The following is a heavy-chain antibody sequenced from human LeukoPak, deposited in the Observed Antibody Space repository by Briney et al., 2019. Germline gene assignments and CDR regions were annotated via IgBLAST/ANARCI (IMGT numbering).Heavy chain of an antibody. V-gene: IGHV6-1*01. J-gene: IGHJ4*02. Sequence: SQTLSLTCAISGDSVSSSTAAWKWARHSPSRGLEWLGRTYYRSNKRYSDFAEYVKSRITIDPDTSKNQFSLQLNSVTRDDTGVYFCARGQTYSGRIFDYWGQGILVTVSS. D-gene: IGHD1-26*01. CDR2: TYYRSNKRYS. CDR1: GDSVSSSTAA. CDR3: ARGQTYSGRIFDY.